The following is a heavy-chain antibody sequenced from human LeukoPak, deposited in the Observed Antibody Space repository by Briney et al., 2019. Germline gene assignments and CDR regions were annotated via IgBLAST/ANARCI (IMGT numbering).Heavy chain of an antibody. J-gene: IGHJ4*02. CDR2: INSDGSST. Sequence: QPGGSLRLPCAASGFTFSTYWMHWVRQAPGKGLVWVSRINSDGSSTSYADSVKGRFTNSRDNAKNTLYLQMNSLRAEDTAVYYCARGGGMYYYDSGLDYWGQGTLVTVSS. V-gene: IGHV3-74*01. D-gene: IGHD3-22*01. CDR3: ARGGGMYYYDSGLDY. CDR1: GFTFSTYW.